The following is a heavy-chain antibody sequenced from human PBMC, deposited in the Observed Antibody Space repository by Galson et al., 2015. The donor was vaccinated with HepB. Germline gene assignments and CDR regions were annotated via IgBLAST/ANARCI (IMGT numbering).Heavy chain of an antibody. CDR3: AKRVVYHYWYFDL. Sequence: SLRLSCAASGFTFSDYYMDWVRQTPGKGLEWVGRTKDKANSYTADYAASVKGRFTISRDESKNSMYLQMNSLKTEDTAVYYCAKRVVYHYWYFDLWGRGTLVTVSS. V-gene: IGHV3-72*01. D-gene: IGHD3-3*01. J-gene: IGHJ2*01. CDR2: TKDKANSYTA. CDR1: GFTFSDYY.